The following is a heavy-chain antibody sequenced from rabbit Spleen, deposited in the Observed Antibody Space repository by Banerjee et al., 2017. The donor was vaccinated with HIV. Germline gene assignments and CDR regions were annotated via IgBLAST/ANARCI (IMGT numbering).Heavy chain of an antibody. J-gene: IGHJ4*01. CDR2: IYTGNSVT. Sequence: QEQLEESGGDLVKPEGSLTLTCTASGFTFSSYWICWVRQAPGKGLEWIACIYTGNSVTVYASWAKGRFTISKTSSTTVTLQMTSLTAAATATYFCAGGLNTPAYFNLWGPGTLVTVS. CDR3: AGGLNTPAYFNL. V-gene: IGHV1S45*01. CDR1: GFTFSSYW.